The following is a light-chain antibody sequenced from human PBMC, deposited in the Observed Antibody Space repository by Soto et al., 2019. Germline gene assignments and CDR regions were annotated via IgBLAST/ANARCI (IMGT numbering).Light chain of an antibody. CDR2: DDS. J-gene: IGLJ1*01. CDR3: QVWDVSTVHYV. Sequence: SYELTQPPSMSVAPGQTARITCGGNNIGSKTVHWYQQKAGQAPVLVVHDDSDRPSGIPERFSGSNSGNTATLTISRVEAGDEADYYCQVWDVSTVHYVFGTGTKVTVL. V-gene: IGLV3-21*02. CDR1: NIGSKT.